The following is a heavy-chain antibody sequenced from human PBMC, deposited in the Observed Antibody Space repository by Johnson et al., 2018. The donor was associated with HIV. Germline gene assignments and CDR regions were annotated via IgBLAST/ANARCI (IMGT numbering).Heavy chain of an antibody. CDR3: GRAYRFGAFDI. J-gene: IGHJ3*02. CDR2: ISGSGGST. Sequence: VQLVESGGGLVQPGGSLRLSCAASGFSVSSTYMSWVRQAPGKGLEWVSVISGSGGSTYYADSVKGRFTISRDNSKNTLYLQMNSLRAEDTAVYYCGRAYRFGAFDIWGLGTKVTVSS. CDR1: GFSVSSTY. D-gene: IGHD2-2*02. V-gene: IGHV3-23*04.